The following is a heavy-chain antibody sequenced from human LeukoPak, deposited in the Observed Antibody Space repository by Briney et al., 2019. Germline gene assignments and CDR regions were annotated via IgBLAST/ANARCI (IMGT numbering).Heavy chain of an antibody. CDR2: ISGSGGST. Sequence: GGSLRLSCAASGFTFSSYAMSWVRQAPGKGLEWVSAISGSGGSTYYADSVKGRFTISRDNSKNTLYLQMNSLRAEDTAVYYCARETPCGGDCYSHAFDIWGQGTMVTVSS. CDR3: ARETPCGGDCYSHAFDI. CDR1: GFTFSSYA. V-gene: IGHV3-23*01. D-gene: IGHD2-21*02. J-gene: IGHJ3*02.